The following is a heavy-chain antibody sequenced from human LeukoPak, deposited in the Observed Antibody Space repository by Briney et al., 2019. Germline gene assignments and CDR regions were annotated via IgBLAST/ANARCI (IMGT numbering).Heavy chain of an antibody. D-gene: IGHD5-24*01. CDR3: ARGAGYLHLRAVYFDF. V-gene: IGHV1-69*05. Sequence: SVKVSCKASGGTFSSYAISWVRQAPGQGLEWMGGIITIFGTANYAHKFQGRVTLSTDESPSTAYMELSSLRSEDTAIYYCARGAGYLHLRAVYFDFWGQGTLITVSS. CDR2: IITIFGTA. CDR1: GGTFSSYA. J-gene: IGHJ4*02.